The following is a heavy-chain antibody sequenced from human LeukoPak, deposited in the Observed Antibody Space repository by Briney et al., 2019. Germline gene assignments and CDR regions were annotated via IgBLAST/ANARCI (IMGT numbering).Heavy chain of an antibody. CDR1: GGSISSYY. V-gene: IGHV4-59*08. J-gene: IGHJ4*02. CDR3: AGRSDIVAPY. CDR2: IYYSGST. Sequence: SETLSLTCTASGGSISSYYWSWIRQPPGKGLEWIGYIYYSGSTNYNPSLKSRVTISVDTSKNQFSLKLSSVTAADTAVYYCAGRSDIVAPYWGQGTLVTVSS. D-gene: IGHD5-12*01.